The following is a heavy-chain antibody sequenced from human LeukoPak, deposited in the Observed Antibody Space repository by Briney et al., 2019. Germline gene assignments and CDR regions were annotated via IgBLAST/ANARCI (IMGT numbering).Heavy chain of an antibody. J-gene: IGHJ6*03. D-gene: IGHD4-17*01. CDR1: GYTFTSFG. Sequence: ASVKVSCKTSGYTFTSFGVIWVRQAPGQGLEWMGWISAYNGNTNYAQKLQGGVTMTTDTSTSTAYMELRSLRSDDTAVYYCARVGNYGDSYYYYYYMDVWGKGTTVTVSS. CDR3: ARVGNYGDSYYYYYYMDV. V-gene: IGHV1-18*01. CDR2: ISAYNGNT.